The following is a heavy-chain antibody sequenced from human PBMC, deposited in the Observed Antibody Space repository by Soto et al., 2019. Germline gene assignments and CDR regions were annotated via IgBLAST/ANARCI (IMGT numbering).Heavy chain of an antibody. Sequence: GGSLRLSCAASGFTFSSYSMNWVRQAPGKGLEWVSSISSSSSYIYYADSVKGRFTISRDNAKNSLYLQMNSLRAEDTAVYYCARSSIPLDYDILTGYYSVGTGWGQGTLVTVSS. D-gene: IGHD3-9*01. J-gene: IGHJ4*02. CDR3: ARSSIPLDYDILTGYYSVGTG. CDR2: ISSSSSYI. V-gene: IGHV3-21*01. CDR1: GFTFSSYS.